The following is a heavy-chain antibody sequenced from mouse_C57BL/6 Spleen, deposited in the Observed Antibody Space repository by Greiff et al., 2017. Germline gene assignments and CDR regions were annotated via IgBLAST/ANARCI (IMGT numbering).Heavy chain of an antibody. Sequence: EVQLVESGGGLVKPGGSLKLSCAASGFTFSSYAMSWVRQTPEKRLEWVATISDGGSYTYYPDNVKGRFTISRDNAKNHLYLQMSHLKSEDTAMYYCAARIYYDYDGFAYWGQGTLVTVSA. CDR1: GFTFSSYA. V-gene: IGHV5-4*01. J-gene: IGHJ3*01. CDR2: ISDGGSYT. CDR3: AARIYYDYDGFAY. D-gene: IGHD2-4*01.